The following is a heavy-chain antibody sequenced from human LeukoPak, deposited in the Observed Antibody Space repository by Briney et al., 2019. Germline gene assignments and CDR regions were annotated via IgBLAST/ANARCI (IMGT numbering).Heavy chain of an antibody. D-gene: IGHD2-15*01. J-gene: IGHJ4*02. CDR1: GGSLSGYY. Sequence: PSETLSLTYAVYGGSLSGYYWSGIRQPRGKGREWIVEINQSGCTNYYPSLKIRVTISVATSKNQFSLKLSSMTAADTAVYYCARGLGPPLEVVAATPHYYSFDYWGQGTLVTVSS. V-gene: IGHV4-34*01. CDR2: INQSGCT. CDR3: ARGLGPPLEVVAATPHYYSFDY.